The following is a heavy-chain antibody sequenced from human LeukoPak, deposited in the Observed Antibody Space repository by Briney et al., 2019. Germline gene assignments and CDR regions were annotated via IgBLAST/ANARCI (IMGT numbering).Heavy chain of an antibody. Sequence: PGGSLRLSCAASGFTFREYWMTWVRQSPGKGLEWVANMNQDGRQIYYLDSVKGRFAISRDNAGNSLYLQMNSLRAEDTALYYCARVFRHNWNYFGQEGFDYWGQGTLVTVSS. V-gene: IGHV3-7*03. CDR1: GFTFREYW. CDR2: MNQDGRQI. CDR3: ARVFRHNWNYFGQEGFDY. D-gene: IGHD1-7*01. J-gene: IGHJ4*02.